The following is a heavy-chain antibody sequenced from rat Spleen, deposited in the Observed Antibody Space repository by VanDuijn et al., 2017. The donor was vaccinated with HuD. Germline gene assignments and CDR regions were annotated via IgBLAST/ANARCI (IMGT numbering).Heavy chain of an antibody. CDR2: IIYDGSST. CDR1: GFTFSDYA. D-gene: IGHD1-11*01. J-gene: IGHJ2*01. CDR3: ATQATEAPDYFDY. Sequence: EVQLVESGGGLVQPGNSLKLSCAASGFTFSDYAMAWVRQSPKKGLEWVATIIYDGSSTYYRDSVKGRFTISRDNAKSTLYLQMDSLRSEDTDTYYCATQATEAPDYFDYWGQGVMVTVSS. V-gene: IGHV5S10*01.